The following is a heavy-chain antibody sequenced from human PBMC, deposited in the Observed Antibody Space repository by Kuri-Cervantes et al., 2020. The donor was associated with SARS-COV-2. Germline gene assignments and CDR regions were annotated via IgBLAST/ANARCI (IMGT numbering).Heavy chain of an antibody. CDR1: GGSISSGGYY. Sequence: SETLSLTCTVSGGSISSGGYYWSWIRQPPGKGLEWIGYIYHSGSTYYNPSLKSRVTISVDRSKNQFSLKLSSVTAADTAVYYCARLSRRYCSSTSCTPYYFDYWGQGTLVTVSS. J-gene: IGHJ4*02. D-gene: IGHD2-2*01. V-gene: IGHV4-30-2*01. CDR2: IYHSGST. CDR3: ARLSRRYCSSTSCTPYYFDY.